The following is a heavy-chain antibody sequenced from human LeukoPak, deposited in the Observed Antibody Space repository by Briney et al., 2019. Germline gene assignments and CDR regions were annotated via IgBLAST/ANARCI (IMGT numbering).Heavy chain of an antibody. J-gene: IGHJ4*02. D-gene: IGHD5-18*01. CDR1: EFSVGSNY. V-gene: IGHV3-66*01. CDR2: IFSDGST. Sequence: GGSLRLSCAASEFSVGSNYMTWVRQAPGKGLEWVSLIFSDGSTYYADSVKGRFTISRDNSKNTLYLQMNSLRAEDTGVYYCAHNSRAGYSYGYFVDYWGQGTLVTVSS. CDR3: AHNSRAGYSYGYFVDY.